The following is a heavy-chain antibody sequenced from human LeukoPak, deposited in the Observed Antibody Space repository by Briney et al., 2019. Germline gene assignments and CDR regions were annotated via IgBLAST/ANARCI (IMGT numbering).Heavy chain of an antibody. CDR1: GFTFSSYA. D-gene: IGHD2-8*02. CDR2: ISGSGGRA. CDR3: AKGDTGGYPVEWFAP. J-gene: IGHJ5*02. Sequence: GGSLRLSCAASGFTFSSYAMTWVRQAPGQGLDWVSVISGSGGRAAYADSVNDRFATPWEDSKNKLYVQMMSLVTAAAAAADYAKGDTGGYPVEWFAPWGEGTLVIVSS. V-gene: IGHV3-23*01.